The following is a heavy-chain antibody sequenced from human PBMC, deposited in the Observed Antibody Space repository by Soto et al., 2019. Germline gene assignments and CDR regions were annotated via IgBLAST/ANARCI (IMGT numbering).Heavy chain of an antibody. D-gene: IGHD3-3*01. CDR2: INHSGST. Sequence: SLTCAVYGGSFSGYYWSWIRQPPGKGLEWIGEINHSGSTNYNPSLKSRVTISVDTSKNQFSLKLSSVTAADTAVYYCARGDYDFWSGPSDYWGQGTLVTVSS. CDR3: ARGDYDFWSGPSDY. V-gene: IGHV4-34*01. CDR1: GGSFSGYY. J-gene: IGHJ4*02.